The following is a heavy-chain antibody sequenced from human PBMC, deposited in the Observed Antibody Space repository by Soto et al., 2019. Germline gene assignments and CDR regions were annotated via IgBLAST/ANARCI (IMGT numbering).Heavy chain of an antibody. J-gene: IGHJ4*02. CDR2: IRSKAYGGTT. CDR3: TRDLFRVVVPAAMPKLVDY. CDR1: GFTFGDYA. V-gene: IGHV3-49*04. D-gene: IGHD2-2*01. Sequence: LRLSCTASGFTFGDYAMSWVRQAPGKGLEWVGFIRSKAYGGTTEYAASVKGRFTISRDDSKSIAYLQMNSLKTEDTAVYYCTRDLFRVVVPAAMPKLVDYWGQGTLVTVSS.